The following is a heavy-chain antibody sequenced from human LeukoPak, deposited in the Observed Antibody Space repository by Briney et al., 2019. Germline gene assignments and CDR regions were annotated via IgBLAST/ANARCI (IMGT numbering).Heavy chain of an antibody. D-gene: IGHD3-22*01. J-gene: IGHJ4*02. CDR3: ARRAFSSGYYYFDY. CDR1: GGSVSSGNSY. CDR2: IYYSGST. Sequence: SETLSLTCTVSGGSVSSGNSYWSWIRQPPGKGLEWIGYIYYSGSTNYNPSLKSRVTISVDTSKNQFSLKLSSVTAADTAVYYCARRAFSSGYYYFDYWGQGTLVTVSS. V-gene: IGHV4-61*01.